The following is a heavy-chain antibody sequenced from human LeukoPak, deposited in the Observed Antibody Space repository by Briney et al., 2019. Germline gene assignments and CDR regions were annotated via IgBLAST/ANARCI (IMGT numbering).Heavy chain of an antibody. CDR3: AKGPYSSSWYFFDY. J-gene: IGHJ4*02. CDR2: ISWNSGDI. D-gene: IGHD6-13*01. Sequence: RPGRSLRLSCAASGFTFDDYAMHWVRQAPGKGLEWVSGISWNSGDIGYADSVKGRFTISRDNAKNSLYLQMNSLRTEDTAFYYCAKGPYSSSWYFFDYWGQGTLVTVSS. V-gene: IGHV3-9*01. CDR1: GFTFDDYA.